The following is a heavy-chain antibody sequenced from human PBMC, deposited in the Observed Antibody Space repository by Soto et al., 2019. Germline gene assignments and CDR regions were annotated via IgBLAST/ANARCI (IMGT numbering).Heavy chain of an antibody. D-gene: IGHD3-16*01. Sequence: ASVKVSCKASGYTFTSYGISWVRQAPGQGLEWMGWISAYNGNTNYAQKLQGRVTMTTDTSTSTAYMELRSLRSDDTAVYYCARADGGHGSTVSAFDIWGQGTMVTVSS. CDR1: GYTFTSYG. J-gene: IGHJ3*02. CDR3: ARADGGHGSTVSAFDI. CDR2: ISAYNGNT. V-gene: IGHV1-18*01.